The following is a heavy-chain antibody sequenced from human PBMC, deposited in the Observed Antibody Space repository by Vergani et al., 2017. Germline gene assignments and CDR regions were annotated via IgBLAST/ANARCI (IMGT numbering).Heavy chain of an antibody. Sequence: EVQLLESGGGLVQPGGSLRLSCAASGFTFSSYAMSWVRQAPGKGLEWGSAISGSGGSTYYADSVKGRVTISRDNSKNTLYLQMNSLRAEDTAVYYCAKWELFDVSDYYYGMDVWGQGTTVTVSS. CDR3: AKWELFDVSDYYYGMDV. D-gene: IGHD3-9*01. CDR2: ISGSGGST. J-gene: IGHJ6*02. V-gene: IGHV3-23*01. CDR1: GFTFSSYA.